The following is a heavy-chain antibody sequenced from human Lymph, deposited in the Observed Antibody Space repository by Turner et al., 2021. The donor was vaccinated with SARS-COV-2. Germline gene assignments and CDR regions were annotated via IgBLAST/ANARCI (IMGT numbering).Heavy chain of an antibody. CDR2: ISYDGSNE. D-gene: IGHD2-15*01. V-gene: IGHV3-30*04. J-gene: IGHJ6*02. Sequence: QVQLVESGGGVVQPGRSLRLSCAASGFTFSTYVMHLVRQAPGKGLEWVALISYDGSNEYYADSVKGRFTISRDNSKNTVYLHMNSLRTEDTAMYYCARGHGGNYYYGMDVWGQGTTVTVSS. CDR3: ARGHGGNYYYGMDV. CDR1: GFTFSTYV.